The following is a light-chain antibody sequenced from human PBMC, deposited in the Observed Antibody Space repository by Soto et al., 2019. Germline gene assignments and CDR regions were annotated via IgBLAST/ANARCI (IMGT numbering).Light chain of an antibody. J-gene: IGLJ1*01. CDR3: SSYTSSSTL. Sequence: QSVLTQPASVSGSPGQSITISCTGTSSDVGSYNYVSWYQQHPGKAPKLMIYEVSDRPSGISSRFSGSKSGNTASLTISGLQTEDEADYYCSSYTSSSTLFGTGTKLTFL. V-gene: IGLV2-14*01. CDR1: SSDVGSYNY. CDR2: EVS.